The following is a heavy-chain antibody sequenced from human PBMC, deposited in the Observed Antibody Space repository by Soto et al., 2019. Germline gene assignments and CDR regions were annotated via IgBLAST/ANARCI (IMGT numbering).Heavy chain of an antibody. CDR1: GGTFSSYA. D-gene: IGHD2-15*01. V-gene: IGHV1-69*13. CDR2: IIPIFGTA. Sequence: SVKVSCKASGGTFSSYAISWVRQAPGQGLEWMGGIIPIFGTANYAQKFQGRVTITADESTSTAYMGLSSLRSEDTAVYYWARGGGGDYCSGGSCYTGWFDPWGQGTLVTVS. CDR3: ARGGGGDYCSGGSCYTGWFDP. J-gene: IGHJ5*02.